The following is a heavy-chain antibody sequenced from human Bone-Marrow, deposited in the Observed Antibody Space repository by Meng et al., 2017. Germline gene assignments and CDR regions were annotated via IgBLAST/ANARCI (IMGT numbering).Heavy chain of an antibody. V-gene: IGHV6-1*01. D-gene: IGHD3-16*02. CDR1: GDSVSSNSAA. CDR2: TYYRSKWFN. J-gene: IGHJ4*02. Sequence: LRLSCAISGDSVSSNSAAWNWIRQSPSRGLEWLGRTYYRSKWFNDYAPSVTSRITVNPDTSKNQFSLQLNSVTPEDTAVYYCARDLDLSIRYFEYWGQGELVTVSS. CDR3: ARDLDLSIRYFEY.